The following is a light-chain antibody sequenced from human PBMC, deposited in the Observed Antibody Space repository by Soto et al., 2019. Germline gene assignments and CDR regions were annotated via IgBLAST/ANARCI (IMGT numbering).Light chain of an antibody. CDR2: KAS. Sequence: DIQMTQSPSTLSGSVGARVTITCRASQTISSWLAWYQQKPGKAPKLLIYKASTLKSGVPSRFSGSGSGTAFTLTISSLQPYDFATSYCQHYNSYSEAFGQGTKVELK. V-gene: IGKV1-5*03. CDR3: QHYNSYSEA. J-gene: IGKJ1*01. CDR1: QTISSW.